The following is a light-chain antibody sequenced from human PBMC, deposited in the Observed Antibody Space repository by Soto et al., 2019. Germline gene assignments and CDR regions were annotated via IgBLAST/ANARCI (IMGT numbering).Light chain of an antibody. CDR1: SSDVGGYNY. CDR3: SSYSTNSPVL. Sequence: QSALTQPASVSGSPGQSITISCTGTSSDVGGYNYVSWYQHHPGKAPKLIIYDVSNRPSGVSNRFSASKSDNTASLTISGLQAEVEADYYCSSYSTNSPVLLGGGTKVTVL. CDR2: DVS. V-gene: IGLV2-14*03. J-gene: IGLJ2*01.